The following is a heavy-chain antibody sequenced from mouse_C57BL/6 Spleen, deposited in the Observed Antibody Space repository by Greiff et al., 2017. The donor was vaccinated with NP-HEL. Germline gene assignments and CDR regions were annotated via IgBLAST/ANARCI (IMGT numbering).Heavy chain of an antibody. J-gene: IGHJ2*01. V-gene: IGHV14-2*01. CDR3: ARGGQALDY. CDR2: IDPEDGET. Sequence: VQLQQSGAELVKPGASVKLSCTASGFNINDYYMHWVKQRTEQGLEWIGRIDPEDGETKYAPKFQGKATLTADTSSNTAYLQLSSLTAEDTAVYYCARGGQALDYWGQGTTLTVSS. CDR1: GFNINDYY.